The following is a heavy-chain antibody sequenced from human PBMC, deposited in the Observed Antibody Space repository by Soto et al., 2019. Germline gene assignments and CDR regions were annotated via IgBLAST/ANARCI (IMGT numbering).Heavy chain of an antibody. CDR2: IYYSGST. Sequence: QLQLQESGPGLVKPSETLSLTCTVSGGSISSSSYYWGWIRQPPGKGLEWIGSIYYSGSTYYNPSLQSRVTLSVDTSKYQFSLKLSSVPAADTAVYYCASGPVPVRAVLYYFDYWGQGTLVTVSS. J-gene: IGHJ4*02. CDR1: GGSISSSSYY. V-gene: IGHV4-39*01. D-gene: IGHD3-10*01. CDR3: ASGPVPVRAVLYYFDY.